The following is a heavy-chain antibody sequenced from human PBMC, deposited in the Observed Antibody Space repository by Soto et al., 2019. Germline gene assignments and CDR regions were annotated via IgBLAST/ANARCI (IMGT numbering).Heavy chain of an antibody. CDR2: ISYDGSNK. J-gene: IGHJ4*02. D-gene: IGHD3-22*01. V-gene: IGHV3-30-3*01. CDR3: ARAITMIVVVTPIDY. Sequence: GGSLRLSCAASGFTFSSYAMHWVRQAPGKGLEWVAVISYDGSNKYYADSVKGRFTISRDNSKNTLYLQMNSLRAEDTAVYYCARAITMIVVVTPIDYWGQGTLVTVYS. CDR1: GFTFSSYA.